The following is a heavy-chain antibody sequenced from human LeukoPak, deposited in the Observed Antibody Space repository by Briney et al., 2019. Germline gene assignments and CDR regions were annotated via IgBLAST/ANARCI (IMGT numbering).Heavy chain of an antibody. CDR3: ARDRSYSSGLFGY. Sequence: ASVKASCKASGYTFTGYYMHWVRQAPGQGLEWMGWINPNSGGTNYAQKFQGRVTMTRDTSISTAYMELSRLRSDDTAVYYCARDRSYSSGLFGYWGQGTLVTVSS. D-gene: IGHD6-19*01. CDR1: GYTFTGYY. J-gene: IGHJ4*02. V-gene: IGHV1-2*02. CDR2: INPNSGGT.